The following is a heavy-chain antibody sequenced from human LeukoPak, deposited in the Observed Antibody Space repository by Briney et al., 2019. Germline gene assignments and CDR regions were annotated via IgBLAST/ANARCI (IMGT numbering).Heavy chain of an antibody. CDR2: IYYSGST. D-gene: IGHD6-6*01. Sequence: SETLSLTCIVSGGSISSSSYYWGWIRQPPGKGLEWIGSIYYSGSTYYNPSLKSRVTISVDTSKNQFSLKLSSVTAADTAVYYCANLVRDSVFDYWGQGTLVTVSS. CDR1: GGSISSSSYY. CDR3: ANLVRDSVFDY. J-gene: IGHJ4*02. V-gene: IGHV4-39*01.